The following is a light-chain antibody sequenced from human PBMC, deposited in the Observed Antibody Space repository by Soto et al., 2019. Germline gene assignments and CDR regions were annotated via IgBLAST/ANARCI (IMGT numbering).Light chain of an antibody. CDR1: PRISSQ. Sequence: EIVMTHSPATLSVSPGERATLSCRASPRISSQLAWYQQKPGQAPRLLIYGASTRATGIPARFSGSGSGTEFTLTISSLQSEDFAVYDCQQYNNWPPMYTVGQGTKLEIK. J-gene: IGKJ2*01. CDR2: GAS. CDR3: QQYNNWPPMYT. V-gene: IGKV3-15*01.